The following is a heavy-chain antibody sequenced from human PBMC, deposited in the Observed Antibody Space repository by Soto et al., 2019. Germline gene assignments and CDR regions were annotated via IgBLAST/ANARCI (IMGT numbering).Heavy chain of an antibody. CDR1: GFTFSSYG. D-gene: IGHD6-19*01. V-gene: IGHV3-30*18. Sequence: QVQLVESGGGVVQPGRSLRLSCAASGFTFSSYGMHWVRQAPGKGLEWVAVISYDGSNKYYADSVKGRFTISRDNSKNTLYLQMNSLRAEDTAVYYCAKDTGVAGSDYYYYGMDVWGQRTPVTVSS. CDR3: AKDTGVAGSDYYYYGMDV. J-gene: IGHJ6*02. CDR2: ISYDGSNK.